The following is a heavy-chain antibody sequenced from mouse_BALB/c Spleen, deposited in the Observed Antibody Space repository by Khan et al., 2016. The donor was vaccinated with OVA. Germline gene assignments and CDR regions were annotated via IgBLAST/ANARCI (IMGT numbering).Heavy chain of an antibody. CDR3: ARHQFPRSMDS. V-gene: IGHV2-6-2*01. CDR2: IWSDGRT. J-gene: IGHJ4*01. Sequence: VQLQESGPDLVAPSQSLSITCTVSGFSLTNYAIHWVRPPPGKGLELLVVIWSDGRTTYNSALKSRLSISKDNSKSQVFLKINSLQTDDTAMYYCARHQFPRSMDSWGQGISVTVSS. CDR1: GFSLTNYA.